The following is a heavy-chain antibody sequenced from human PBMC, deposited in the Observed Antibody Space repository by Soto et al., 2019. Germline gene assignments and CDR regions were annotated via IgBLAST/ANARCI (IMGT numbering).Heavy chain of an antibody. V-gene: IGHV3-23*01. Sequence: GGSLRLSCAASGFTFSNFAMSWVRQAPGKGLEWVSVISGGGGTTYYADSVKGRFTISRDDSKNTLYLQMDSLRAEDTALYYCAKAMSTPSRPRNYFDYWGQGTLVTVSS. J-gene: IGHJ4*02. CDR1: GFTFSNFA. D-gene: IGHD6-6*01. CDR3: AKAMSTPSRPRNYFDY. CDR2: ISGGGGTT.